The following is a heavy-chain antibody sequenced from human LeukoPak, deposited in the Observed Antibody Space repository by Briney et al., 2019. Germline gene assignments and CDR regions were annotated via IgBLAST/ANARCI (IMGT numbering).Heavy chain of an antibody. J-gene: IGHJ4*02. CDR3: ASGINDFWSGYYTGRYFDY. Sequence: SETLSLTCAVYGGSFSGYYWSWIRQPPGKGLEWIGEINHSGSTNYNPSLKSRVTISVETSKNQFSLKLSSVTAADTAVYYCASGINDFWSGYYTGRYFDYWGQGTLVTVSS. V-gene: IGHV4-34*01. CDR1: GGSFSGYY. CDR2: INHSGST. D-gene: IGHD3-3*01.